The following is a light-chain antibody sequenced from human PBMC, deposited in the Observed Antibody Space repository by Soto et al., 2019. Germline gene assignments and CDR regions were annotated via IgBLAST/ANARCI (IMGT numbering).Light chain of an antibody. V-gene: IGKV1-39*01. J-gene: IGKJ2*01. Sequence: IQMTQSPSSLSASVGDGVTLTCRASHTIATYLNWCQQKPGQVPEVLIYVASRLHVGVPSRVIGNGYGTDFTLTINNLRHEEFAIYYCQQFYYYPHTFGRGTKLEVK. CDR1: HTIATY. CDR3: QQFYYYPHT. CDR2: VAS.